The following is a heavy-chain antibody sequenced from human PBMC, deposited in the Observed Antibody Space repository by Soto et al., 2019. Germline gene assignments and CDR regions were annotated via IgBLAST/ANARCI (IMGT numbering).Heavy chain of an antibody. CDR1: GYSISSGYY. Sequence: SETLSLTCAVSGYSISSGYYWGWIRQPPGKGLEWIGSIYHSGSTYYNPSLKSRVTISVDTSKNQFSLKLRSVTAADTAVYYCASLGYSYGFLYWGHGTLVTFSS. V-gene: IGHV4-38-2*01. CDR2: IYHSGST. J-gene: IGHJ4*01. CDR3: ASLGYSYGFLY. D-gene: IGHD5-18*01.